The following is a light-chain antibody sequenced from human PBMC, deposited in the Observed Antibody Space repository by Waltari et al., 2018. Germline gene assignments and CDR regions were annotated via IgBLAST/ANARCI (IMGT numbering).Light chain of an antibody. CDR2: KAS. J-gene: IGKJ2*01. Sequence: DIKMTQSPSTLSASVGETVTITSRASQTISYSLTWYQHKPGKAPNLLIYKASSLETVVPSRFSGSGYGTEFTLTISSLQPDDFATYYCQQYNSYSPTFGQGTKLEIK. CDR1: QTISYS. CDR3: QQYNSYSPT. V-gene: IGKV1-5*03.